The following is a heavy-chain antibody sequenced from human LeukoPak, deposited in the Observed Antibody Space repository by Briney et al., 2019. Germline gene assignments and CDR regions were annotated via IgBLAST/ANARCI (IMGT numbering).Heavy chain of an antibody. D-gene: IGHD6-13*01. CDR1: GFTFSDYY. V-gene: IGHV3-11*01. J-gene: IGHJ4*02. CDR2: ISSSGSTI. CDR3: ARDSLYSGSWYDYFDY. Sequence: TGGSLRLSCAASGFTFSDYYMSWIRQAPGKGLEWVSYISSSGSTIYYADSVKGQFTISRDNAKNSLYLQMNSLRAEDTAVYYCARDSLYSGSWYDYFDYWGQGTLVTVSS.